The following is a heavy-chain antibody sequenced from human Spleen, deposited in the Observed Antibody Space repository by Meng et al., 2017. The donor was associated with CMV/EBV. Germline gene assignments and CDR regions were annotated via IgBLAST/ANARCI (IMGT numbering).Heavy chain of an antibody. Sequence: GESLKISCAASGFSFSTYSLNWVRQPPGKGLEWVAFIRDDGTNIRYGDSVKGRFTISRDNSKNTLYLHMNTLRVEDTAAYFCGRNWRGNWFDPWGQGISVTVSS. CDR2: IRDDGTNI. CDR3: GRNWRGNWFDP. J-gene: IGHJ5*01. CDR1: GFSFSTYS. V-gene: IGHV3-30*02.